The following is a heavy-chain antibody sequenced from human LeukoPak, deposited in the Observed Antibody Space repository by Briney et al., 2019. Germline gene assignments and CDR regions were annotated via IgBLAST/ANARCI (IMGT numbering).Heavy chain of an antibody. CDR2: INPNSGGT. D-gene: IGHD6-19*01. V-gene: IGHV1-2*02. Sequence: ASVKVSCKTSGYTFTGYYMHWVRQAPGQGLEWMGWINPNSGGTNYAQKFQGRVTMTRDTSISTAYMELSRLRSDDTAVYYCARDASSSGWTVFDYWGQGTLVTVSS. CDR3: ARDASSSGWTVFDY. J-gene: IGHJ4*02. CDR1: GYTFTGYY.